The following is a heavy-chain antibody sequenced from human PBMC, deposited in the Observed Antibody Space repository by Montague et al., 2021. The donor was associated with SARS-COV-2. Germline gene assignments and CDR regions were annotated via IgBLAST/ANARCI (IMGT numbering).Heavy chain of an antibody. CDR2: IYTSGST. CDR1: GGSISSYS. CDR3: AGEYGSGSYSS. D-gene: IGHD3-10*01. V-gene: IGHV4-4*07. Sequence: SETLSLTCTVSGGSISSYSWSWIRQPPGKGLEWIWLIYTSGSTNYNPSLKSRVTMSVDTSRNQFSLKLTSVTAADTAVYYCAGEYGSGSYSSWGQGTLVTVSS. J-gene: IGHJ4*02.